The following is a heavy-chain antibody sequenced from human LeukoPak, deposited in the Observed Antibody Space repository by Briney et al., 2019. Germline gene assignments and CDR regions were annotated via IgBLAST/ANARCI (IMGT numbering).Heavy chain of an antibody. CDR1: GGSISSSSYY. J-gene: IGHJ4*02. CDR3: ARGLKGLRYFDWLDYYFDY. Sequence: SETLSLTCTVSGGSISSSSYYWDWIRQPPGKGLEWIGSIYYSGSTYYNPPLKSRVTISVDTSKNQFSLKLSSVTAADTAVYYCARGLKGLRYFDWLDYYFDYWGQGTLVTVSS. CDR2: IYYSGST. D-gene: IGHD3-9*01. V-gene: IGHV4-39*07.